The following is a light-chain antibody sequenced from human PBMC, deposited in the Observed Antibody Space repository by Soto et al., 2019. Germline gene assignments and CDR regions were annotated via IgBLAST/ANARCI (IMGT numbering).Light chain of an antibody. CDR2: GTS. CDR1: QSVNSGY. CDR3: QQYGSSPYT. Sequence: EIVLTQSPGTLSLSPGDRATLSCRASQSVNSGYLAWYQQKPGQPPKLLMYGTSYKATGIPDRFSGSGSGTDFTLSISRLEPEDFAVYYCQQYGSSPYTFGQGTKVEIK. J-gene: IGKJ2*01. V-gene: IGKV3-20*01.